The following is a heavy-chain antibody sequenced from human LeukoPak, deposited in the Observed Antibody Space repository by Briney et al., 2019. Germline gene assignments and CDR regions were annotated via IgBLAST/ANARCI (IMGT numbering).Heavy chain of an antibody. CDR2: IRSKANNYAT. J-gene: IGHJ4*02. D-gene: IGHD6-13*01. CDR1: ACSFSGST. Sequence: PGGSLRLSCAASACSFSGSTIHWVRQASGKGLEWVGRIRSKANNYATAYAASVKGRFTLSRDDSRNTAYLQMNSLQADDTAVYYCTSPAAATPTDYWGQGTLVTVSS. CDR3: TSPAAATPTDY. V-gene: IGHV3-73*01.